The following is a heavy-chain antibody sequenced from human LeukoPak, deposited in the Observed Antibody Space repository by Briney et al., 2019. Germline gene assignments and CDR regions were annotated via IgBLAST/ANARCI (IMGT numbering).Heavy chain of an antibody. CDR1: GLTFSRFA. CDR3: AKGGRWDYYDSSH. J-gene: IGHJ3*01. D-gene: IGHD3-22*01. Sequence: PGGSLRLSCAASGLTFSRFAMTWVRQAPGKGLEWVSGISGSGSTTYYADSVKGRFTISRDNSKNTLYLQMNSLRVEDTAIYYCAKGGRWDYYDSSHWGQGTMVTVSS. V-gene: IGHV3-23*01. CDR2: ISGSGSTT.